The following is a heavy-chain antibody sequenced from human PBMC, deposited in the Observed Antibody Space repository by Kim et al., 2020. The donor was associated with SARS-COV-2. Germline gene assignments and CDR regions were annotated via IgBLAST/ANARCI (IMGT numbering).Heavy chain of an antibody. J-gene: IGHJ5*02. CDR2: MYYSGNT. V-gene: IGHV4-39*01. CDR3: ASDDISGRYFLDR. D-gene: IGHD1-26*01. Sequence: SETLSLTCTVSGGSISKNSYYWGWIRQPPGKGLEWIGSMYYSGNTYYNPSLKSRVTISLDTAKNQFSLNLSSVTAADTAVYYCASDDISGRYFLDRWGQGTLVTVSS. CDR1: GGSISKNSYY.